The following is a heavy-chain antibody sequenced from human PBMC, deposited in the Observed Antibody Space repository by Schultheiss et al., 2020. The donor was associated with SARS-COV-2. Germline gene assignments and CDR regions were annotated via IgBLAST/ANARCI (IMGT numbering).Heavy chain of an antibody. Sequence: SETLSLTCTVSGGSISSYYWSWIRQPPGKGLEWIGYMYYSGSTNYNPSLKSRVTISVDTSKNQFSLKLSSVTAADTAVYYCASSNYGSGSYYVPHHYYYYMDVWGKATAVTVSS. V-gene: IGHV4-59*12. CDR2: MYYSGST. CDR1: GGSISSYY. J-gene: IGHJ6*03. CDR3: ASSNYGSGSYYVPHHYYYYMDV. D-gene: IGHD3-10*01.